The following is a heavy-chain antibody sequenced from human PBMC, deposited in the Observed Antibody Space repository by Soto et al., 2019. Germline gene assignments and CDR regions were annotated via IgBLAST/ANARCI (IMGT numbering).Heavy chain of an antibody. J-gene: IGHJ6*03. CDR1: GFTVSSNY. CDR2: IYSGGST. Sequence: GGSLRLSCAASGFTVSSNYMSWVRQAPGKGLEWVSVIYSGGSTYYADSVKGRFTISRDNSKNTLYLQMNSLRAEDTAVYYCARDKSPSHDFWSGPFYYYYMDVWGKGTTVTVSS. CDR3: ARDKSPSHDFWSGPFYYYYMDV. D-gene: IGHD3-3*01. V-gene: IGHV3-66*01.